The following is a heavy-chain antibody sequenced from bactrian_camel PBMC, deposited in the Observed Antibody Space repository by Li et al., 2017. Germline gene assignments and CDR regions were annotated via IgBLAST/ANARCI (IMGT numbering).Heavy chain of an antibody. CDR2: INSDGSST. J-gene: IGHJ4*01. V-gene: IGHV3S40*01. CDR1: GFTLSTNI. CDR3: AATGDSWGGDFGH. Sequence: VQLVESGGGLVQPGGSLRLSCAASGFTLSTNIMSWVRQAPGKGPEWVSTINSDGSSTYYADSVKGRITISRDNAKNTVALQMNSLKSEDTALYYCAATGDSWGGDFGHWGQGTQVTVS. D-gene: IGHD5*01.